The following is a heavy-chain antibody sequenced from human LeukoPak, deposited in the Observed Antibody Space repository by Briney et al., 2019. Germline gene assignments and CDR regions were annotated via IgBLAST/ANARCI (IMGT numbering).Heavy chain of an antibody. CDR1: GFTFSNDF. V-gene: IGHV3-7*01. Sequence: GGSLRLSCAASGFTFSNDFMTWVRQAPGKGLEWVANMKVDGSDIHYVDSVKGRFTISRDNSKNTLYLQMGSLRAEDMAVYYCARDGVATNDCWGQGTLVTVSS. J-gene: IGHJ4*02. CDR3: ARDGVATNDC. D-gene: IGHD5-24*01. CDR2: MKVDGSDI.